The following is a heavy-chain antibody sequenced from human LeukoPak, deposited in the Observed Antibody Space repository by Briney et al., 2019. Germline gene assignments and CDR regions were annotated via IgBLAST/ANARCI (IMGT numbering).Heavy chain of an antibody. V-gene: IGHV4-34*01. Sequence: KPSETLSLTCAVYGGSFSGYYWSWIRQPPGQGLEWIGEINHRGRTNYNPSLKSRVTISVDTSKNQFSLKLSSVTAADTAVYYCARDGGAEAFDIWGQGTMVTVSS. CDR2: INHRGRT. CDR3: ARDGGAEAFDI. D-gene: IGHD3-10*01. CDR1: GGSFSGYY. J-gene: IGHJ3*02.